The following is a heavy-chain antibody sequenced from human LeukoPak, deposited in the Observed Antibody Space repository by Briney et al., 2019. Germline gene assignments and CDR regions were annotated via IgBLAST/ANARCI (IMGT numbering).Heavy chain of an antibody. CDR3: ARDDAPVDRGFDP. CDR2: IYISGST. V-gene: IGHV4-61*02. D-gene: IGHD1-14*01. Sequence: SETLSLTCTVSGGSISSGSYYWSWIRQPAGKGLEWIERIYISGSTNYNPSLKSRVTISVDTSKNQFSLKLSSVTAADTAVYYCARDDAPVDRGFDPWGQGTLVTVSS. J-gene: IGHJ5*02. CDR1: GGSISSGSYY.